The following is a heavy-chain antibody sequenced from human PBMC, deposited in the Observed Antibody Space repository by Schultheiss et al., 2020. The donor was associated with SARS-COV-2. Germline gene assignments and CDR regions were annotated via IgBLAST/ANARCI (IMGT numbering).Heavy chain of an antibody. J-gene: IGHJ3*02. D-gene: IGHD6-13*01. CDR3: AKTMRRGYSSSWYGRAFDI. CDR1: GFTFSSYA. CDR2: ISGSGGST. V-gene: IGHV3-23*01. Sequence: GESLKISCAASGFTFSSYAMSRVRQAPGKGLEWVSAISGSGGSTYYADSVKGRFTISRDNSKNTLYLQMNSLRAEDTAVYYCAKTMRRGYSSSWYGRAFDIWGQGTMVTVSS.